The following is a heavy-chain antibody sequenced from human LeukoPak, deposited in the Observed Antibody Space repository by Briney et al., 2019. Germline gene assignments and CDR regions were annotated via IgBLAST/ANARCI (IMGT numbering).Heavy chain of an antibody. V-gene: IGHV3-21*01. D-gene: IGHD1-7*01. CDR1: GFTFSSYS. Sequence: GGSLRLSCAASGFTFSSYSMNWVRQAPGKGLEWVSSISSSSSYIYYADSVKGRFTISRDNAKNSLYLQMNSLRAEDTAVYYCARMNYVSTGWGAPFDYWGQGTLVTVSS. CDR3: ARMNYVSTGWGAPFDY. J-gene: IGHJ4*02. CDR2: ISSSSSYI.